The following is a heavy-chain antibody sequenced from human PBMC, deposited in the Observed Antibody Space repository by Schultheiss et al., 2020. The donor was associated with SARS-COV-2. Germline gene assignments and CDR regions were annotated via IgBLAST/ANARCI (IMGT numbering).Heavy chain of an antibody. D-gene: IGHD5-12*01. J-gene: IGHJ4*02. CDR3: GKGGQEGGYDCEIDF. CDR2: IGTAGDT. CDR1: GFTFSSYD. V-gene: IGHV3-13*01. Sequence: GESLKISCAASGFTFSSYDMHWVRQATGKGLEWVSAIGTAGDTYYPGSVKGRFTISRENAKNSLYLQMNSLRAGDTAVYYCGKGGQEGGYDCEIDFWGQGTLVTVSS.